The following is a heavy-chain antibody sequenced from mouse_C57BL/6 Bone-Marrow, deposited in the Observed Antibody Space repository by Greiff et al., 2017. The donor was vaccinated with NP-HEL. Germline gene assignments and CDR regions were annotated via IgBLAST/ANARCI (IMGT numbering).Heavy chain of an antibody. Sequence: VQLQESGPELVKPGASVKISCKASGYAFSSSWMNWVKQRPGKGLEWIGRIHPSDSDTNYNQKFKGKATLTVDKSSSTAYMQLSSLTSEDSAVYYCAITSHFDYWGQGTTLTVSS. CDR2: IHPSDSDT. V-gene: IGHV1-82*01. CDR3: AITSHFDY. CDR1: GYAFSSSW. J-gene: IGHJ2*01.